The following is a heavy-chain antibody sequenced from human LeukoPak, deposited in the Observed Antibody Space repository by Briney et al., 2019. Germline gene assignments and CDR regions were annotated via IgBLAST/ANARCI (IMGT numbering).Heavy chain of an antibody. CDR3: AKDSFRDWGGY. CDR1: GFTFSSYG. J-gene: IGHJ4*02. V-gene: IGHV3-23*01. Sequence: PGGSLRLSCAASGFTFSSYGMSWVRQAPGRGLEWVSAISGSGGSTYYADSVKGRFTISRDNSKNTLYLQMNSLRAEDTAVYYCAKDSFRDWGGYWGQGTLVTVSS. D-gene: IGHD3-16*01. CDR2: ISGSGGST.